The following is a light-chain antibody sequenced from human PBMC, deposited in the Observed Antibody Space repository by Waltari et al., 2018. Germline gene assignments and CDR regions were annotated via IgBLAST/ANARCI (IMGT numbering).Light chain of an antibody. V-gene: IGLV2-14*01. CDR1: SSDVGGYNY. CDR3: SSYTSSSTYV. J-gene: IGLJ1*01. CDR2: EVS. Sequence: QSALTQPASVSGSPGQSLTISCTGTSSDVGGYNYVSWYQQHPGKAHKLMIYEVSNRPSGVSNRFSGSKSGNTASLTISGLQAEDEADYYCSSYTSSSTYVFGTGTKVTVL.